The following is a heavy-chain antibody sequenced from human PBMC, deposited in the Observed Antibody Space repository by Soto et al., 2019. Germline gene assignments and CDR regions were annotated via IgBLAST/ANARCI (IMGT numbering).Heavy chain of an antibody. Sequence: SVKVSCKASGGTFSSYAISWVRQAPGQGLEWMGGIIPIFGTANYAQKFQGRVTITADESTSTAYMELSSLRSEDTAVYYCARDNFTMVRGVILQYFDYWGQRTLVTVSS. V-gene: IGHV1-69*13. CDR1: GGTFSSYA. CDR3: ARDNFTMVRGVILQYFDY. J-gene: IGHJ4*02. CDR2: IIPIFGTA. D-gene: IGHD3-10*01.